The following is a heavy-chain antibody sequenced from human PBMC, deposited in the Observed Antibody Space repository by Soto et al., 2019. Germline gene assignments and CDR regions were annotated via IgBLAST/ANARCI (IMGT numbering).Heavy chain of an antibody. J-gene: IGHJ5*02. CDR3: ARDLGLGVLRFLEWLSTFDP. Sequence: AASVKVSCKTSGYTFTSYGISWVRQAPGQGLEWMGWISAYNGNTNYAQRLQGRVTMTTDTSTSTAYMELRSLRSDDTAVYYCARDLGLGVLRFLEWLSTFDPWG. CDR1: GYTFTSYG. D-gene: IGHD3-3*01. CDR2: ISAYNGNT. V-gene: IGHV1-18*01.